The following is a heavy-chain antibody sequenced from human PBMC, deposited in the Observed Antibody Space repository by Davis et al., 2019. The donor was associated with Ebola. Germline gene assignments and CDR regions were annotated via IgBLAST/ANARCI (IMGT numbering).Heavy chain of an antibody. CDR2: IIPIFGTA. CDR3: ARGMVQGVITYYYYGMDV. Sequence: AASVKVSCKASGGTFSSYAISWVRQAPGQGLEWMGGIIPIFGTANYAQKFQGRVTITADESTGTAYMELSSLRSEDTAVYYCARGMVQGVITYYYYGMDVWGQGTTVTVSS. J-gene: IGHJ6*02. D-gene: IGHD3-10*01. CDR1: GGTFSSYA. V-gene: IGHV1-69*13.